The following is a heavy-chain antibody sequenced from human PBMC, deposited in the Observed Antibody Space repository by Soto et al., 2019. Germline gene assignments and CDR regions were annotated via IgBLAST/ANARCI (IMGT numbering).Heavy chain of an antibody. V-gene: IGHV4-39*01. Sequence: QLQLQESGPGLVKPSETLSLTCSVSDDSINSDKYYWGWIRQPPGKGLEWIGSIYYCGNAYYNPSLQTRVTISRDKPRSQFSLKLNSVTAADSAVYFCARLEGLATISYYFDFWGPGALVTVSS. CDR1: DDSINSDKYY. CDR3: ARLEGLATISYYFDF. CDR2: IYYCGNA. J-gene: IGHJ4*02. D-gene: IGHD3-9*01.